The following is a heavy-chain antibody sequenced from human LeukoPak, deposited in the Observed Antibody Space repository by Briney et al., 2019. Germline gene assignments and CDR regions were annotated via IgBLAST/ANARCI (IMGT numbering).Heavy chain of an antibody. Sequence: PGGSLRLSCAASGFTFSSYAIHWVRQAPGKGLEWVAGTSYDGRNKYYTDSVKGRFTISRDNSKNTLYLQMNSLGAEDTAVYYCARERSYYDTSGRYYSNTDFQYWGQGTLVTVSS. CDR1: GFTFSSYA. CDR2: TSYDGRNK. D-gene: IGHD3-22*01. J-gene: IGHJ4*02. V-gene: IGHV3-30*04. CDR3: ARERSYYDTSGRYYSNTDFQY.